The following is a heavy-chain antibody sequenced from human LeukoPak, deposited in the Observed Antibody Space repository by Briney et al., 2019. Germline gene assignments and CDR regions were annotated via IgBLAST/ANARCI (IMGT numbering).Heavy chain of an antibody. Sequence: SETLSLTCAVYGGSFSSYYWSWIRQPPGKGLEWIGEINHSGSTNYNPSLKSRVTISVDTSKNQFSLKLSSVTAADTAVYYCARTLGGYYYYYYYMDVWGKGTTVTISS. V-gene: IGHV4-34*01. CDR1: GGSFSSYY. J-gene: IGHJ6*03. D-gene: IGHD3-16*01. CDR3: ARTLGGYYYYYYYMDV. CDR2: INHSGST.